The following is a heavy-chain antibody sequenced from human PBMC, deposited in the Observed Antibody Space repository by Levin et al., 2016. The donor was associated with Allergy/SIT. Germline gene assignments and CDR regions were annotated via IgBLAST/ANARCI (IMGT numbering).Heavy chain of an antibody. CDR3: ATGGGIAVAGTEPDY. D-gene: IGHD6-19*01. J-gene: IGHJ4*02. CDR1: GYTLTELS. Sequence: ASVKVSCKVSGYTLTELSMHWVRQAPGKGLEWMGGFDPEDGETIYAQKFQGRVTMTEDTSTDTAYMELSSLRSEDTAVYYCATGGGIAVAGTEPDYWGQGTLVTVSS. V-gene: IGHV1-24*01. CDR2: FDPEDGET.